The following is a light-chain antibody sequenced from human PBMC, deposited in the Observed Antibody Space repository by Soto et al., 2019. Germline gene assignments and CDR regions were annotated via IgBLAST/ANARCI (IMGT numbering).Light chain of an antibody. Sequence: IQMTQSPSTLSALVGDRVTISCRASEDIDRWLAWYQQKPGKAPQRLIYRASTLDTGVPSRFSGSGSGTQFTLTISSLQPDDFAAYFCQHYFTYPYSFGQGTKLQI. CDR1: EDIDRW. CDR3: QHYFTYPYS. V-gene: IGKV1-5*03. CDR2: RAS. J-gene: IGKJ2*01.